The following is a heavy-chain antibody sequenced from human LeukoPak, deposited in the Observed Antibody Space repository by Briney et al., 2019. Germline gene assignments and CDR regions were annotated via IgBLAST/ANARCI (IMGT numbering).Heavy chain of an antibody. Sequence: SETLSLTCAVYGGSFSGYYWSWIRQPPGKGLEWIGEINHSGSTNYNPSLKSRVTISVDTSKNQFSLKLSSVTAADTAVYYCARGLDGDVFDYWGRGTLVTVAS. CDR2: INHSGST. V-gene: IGHV4-34*01. D-gene: IGHD4-17*01. CDR3: ARGLDGDVFDY. J-gene: IGHJ2*01. CDR1: GGSFSGYY.